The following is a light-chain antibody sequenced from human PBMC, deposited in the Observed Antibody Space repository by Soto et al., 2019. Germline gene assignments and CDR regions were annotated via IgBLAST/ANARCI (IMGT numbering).Light chain of an antibody. CDR3: QQYQRYPSS. Sequence: DIQMTQSPPSLSASVGDRVNIICRASEGINIYLAWFQQKPGKAPKSLIYGATSLQRGVPSRFSGSGGDTDFSLTISSLQPEDIATYYCQQYQRYPSSFGGGTKVDIK. V-gene: IGKV1-16*01. CDR2: GAT. CDR1: EGINIY. J-gene: IGKJ4*01.